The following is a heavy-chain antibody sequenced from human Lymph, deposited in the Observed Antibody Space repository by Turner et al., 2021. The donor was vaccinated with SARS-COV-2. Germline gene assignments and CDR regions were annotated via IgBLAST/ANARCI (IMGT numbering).Heavy chain of an antibody. V-gene: IGHV1-8*02. D-gene: IGHD1-26*01. CDR1: GYTFPRDD. J-gene: IGHJ6*02. CDR2: RNPNSVNT. CDR3: ARGRYSGGGMDV. Sequence: QVQLVQSGAEVKKHGASVQVSCKAPGYTFPRDDINWVRQATGQGLEWKEWRNPNSVNTGNAQKFQGRVTMTRNTAISKADMELSSRRSEDTAVYYCARGRYSGGGMDVWGQGTTVTVSS.